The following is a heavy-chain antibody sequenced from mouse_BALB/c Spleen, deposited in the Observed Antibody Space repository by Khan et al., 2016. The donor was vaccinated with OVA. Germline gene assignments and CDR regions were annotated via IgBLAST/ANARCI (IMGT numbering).Heavy chain of an antibody. CDR2: IYTYTGEP. CDR3: ARGGRRAMDY. V-gene: IGHV9-1*02. Sequence: QIQLVQSGPDLKKPGETVKISCKAFGYTFTNFGTNWVKQAQGKGSKRMGWIYTYTGEPTYADDFKGRFAFSLETSASTAYLQINNLRNEDKATYFCARGGRRAMDYWDQGTSVTVSS. J-gene: IGHJ4*01. CDR1: GYTFTNFG. D-gene: IGHD3-3*01.